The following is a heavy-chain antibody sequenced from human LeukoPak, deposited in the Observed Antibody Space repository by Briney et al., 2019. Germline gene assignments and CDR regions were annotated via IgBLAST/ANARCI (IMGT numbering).Heavy chain of an antibody. CDR1: GYTFTSYD. J-gene: IGHJ5*02. Sequence: ASVKVSCKASGYTFTSYDINWVRQAAGQGLEWMGWMNPNSGNTDYAQKFQGRVTMTRNTSISTAYMELSSLRSEDTVVYYCARGSRITIFGVVIQNWFDPWGQGTLVTVSS. D-gene: IGHD3-3*01. V-gene: IGHV1-8*01. CDR3: ARGSRITIFGVVIQNWFDP. CDR2: MNPNSGNT.